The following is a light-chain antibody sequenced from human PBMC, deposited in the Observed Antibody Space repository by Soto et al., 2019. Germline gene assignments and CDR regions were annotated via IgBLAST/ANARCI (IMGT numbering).Light chain of an antibody. Sequence: QSVLTQPASVSGSPGQSITISCTGTSSDVGSYNLVSWYQHHPGKAPKFIIYEDNKRPSGVSNRFSGSKSGNTASLTISGLQAEDEADYYCCAYVRSNAVLFGGGTKVTVL. V-gene: IGLV2-23*01. CDR2: EDN. CDR1: SSDVGSYNL. J-gene: IGLJ2*01. CDR3: CAYVRSNAVL.